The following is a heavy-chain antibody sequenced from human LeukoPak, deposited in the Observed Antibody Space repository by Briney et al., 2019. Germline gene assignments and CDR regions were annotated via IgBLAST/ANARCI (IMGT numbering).Heavy chain of an antibody. CDR3: AREYVWGSYRYTKRCYGMDV. V-gene: IGHV4-59*12. J-gene: IGHJ6*02. CDR1: GGSISSYY. CDR2: IYYSGST. Sequence: SETLSLTCTVSGGSISSYYWSWIRQPPGKGLEWIGYIYYSGSTNYNPSLKSRVTISVDTSKNQFSLKLSSVTAADTAVYYCAREYVWGSYRYTKRCYGMDVWGQGTTVTVSS. D-gene: IGHD3-16*02.